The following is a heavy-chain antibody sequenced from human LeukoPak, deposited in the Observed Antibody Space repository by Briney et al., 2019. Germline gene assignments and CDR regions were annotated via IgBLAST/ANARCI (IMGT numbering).Heavy chain of an antibody. D-gene: IGHD5-24*01. CDR2: IKQDGSEK. V-gene: IGHV3-7*01. CDR3: ARRDGYNTFYFEY. CDR1: GFTFISYW. J-gene: IGHJ4*02. Sequence: PGGSLRLSCAASGFTFISYWMSWVRQAPGKGLEWVANIKQDGSEKSYVDSVKGRFTISRDNAKNSLYLQMNSLRAEDTAVYYCARRDGYNTFYFEYWGQGTLVTVSS.